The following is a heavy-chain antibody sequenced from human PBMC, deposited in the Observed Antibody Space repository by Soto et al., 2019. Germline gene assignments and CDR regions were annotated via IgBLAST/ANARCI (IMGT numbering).Heavy chain of an antibody. CDR2: ISWNSGSI. CDR3: AKGTIFGVAPRHYFDY. CDR1: GFTFDDYA. D-gene: IGHD3-3*01. V-gene: IGHV3-9*01. J-gene: IGHJ4*02. Sequence: EVQLVESGGGLVQPGRSLRLSCAASGFTFDDYAMHWVRQAPGKGLEWVSGISWNSGSIGYADSVKGRFTIPRDNAKNSPYLQMNSLRAEDTALYYCAKGTIFGVAPRHYFDYWGQGTLVTVSS.